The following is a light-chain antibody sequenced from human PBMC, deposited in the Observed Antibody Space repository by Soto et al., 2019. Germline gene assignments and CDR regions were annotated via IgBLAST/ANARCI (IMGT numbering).Light chain of an antibody. V-gene: IGKV3-15*01. Sequence: EIVMTQSPATLSVSPGERATLSCRASQTIYSNVAWYQQRPGQPPRLLIYRASSRATGIPARFSGSGSGTEFTLTINSLQSEDFAVYYCQQYQNLWTLGQGTKVDIK. CDR1: QTIYSN. J-gene: IGKJ1*01. CDR3: QQYQNLWT. CDR2: RAS.